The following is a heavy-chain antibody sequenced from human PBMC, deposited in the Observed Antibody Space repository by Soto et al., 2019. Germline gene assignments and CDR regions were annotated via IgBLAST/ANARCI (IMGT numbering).Heavy chain of an antibody. CDR2: IKSKTDGGTT. J-gene: IGHJ4*02. CDR1: GFTFSNAW. D-gene: IGHD1-26*01. CDR3: TTARIGWRVGATTRFDY. V-gene: IGHV3-15*07. Sequence: EVQLVESGGGLVKPGGSLRLSCAASGFTFSNAWMNWVRQAPGKGLEWVGRIKSKTDGGTTDYAAPVKGRFTISRDDSKNTLYLQMNSLKTEDTAVYYCTTARIGWRVGATTRFDYWGQGTLVTVSS.